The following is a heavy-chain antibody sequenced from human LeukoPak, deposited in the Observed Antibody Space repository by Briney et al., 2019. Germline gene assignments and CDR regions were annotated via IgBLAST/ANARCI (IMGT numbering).Heavy chain of an antibody. D-gene: IGHD2-15*01. J-gene: IGHJ4*02. Sequence: SETLSLTCTVSGGSISSGSYYWSWIRQPAGKGLEWIGRIYTSGSTNYNPSLKSRVTMSVDKPKNQFFLTLRSVTAADTAVYYCARTGYCSGGTCYRYFDYWGQGTLVTVSS. CDR1: GGSISSGSYY. CDR3: ARTGYCSGGTCYRYFDY. CDR2: IYTSGST. V-gene: IGHV4-61*02.